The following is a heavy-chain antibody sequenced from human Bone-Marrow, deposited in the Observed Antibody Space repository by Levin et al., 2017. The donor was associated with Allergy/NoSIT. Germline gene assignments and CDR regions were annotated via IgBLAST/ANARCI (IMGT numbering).Heavy chain of an antibody. V-gene: IGHV3-7*01. D-gene: IGHD1-1*01. CDR1: GFTFSRDW. Sequence: GESLKISCAASGFTFSRDWMIWVRQAPGEGLEWVANINRDGGAKYYVDSVKGRFTISRDNAKNSLYLQMNSLRAEDTAVYYCARDVSPGDYDAFDIWGQGTMVTVSS. J-gene: IGHJ3*02. CDR2: INRDGGAK. CDR3: ARDVSPGDYDAFDI.